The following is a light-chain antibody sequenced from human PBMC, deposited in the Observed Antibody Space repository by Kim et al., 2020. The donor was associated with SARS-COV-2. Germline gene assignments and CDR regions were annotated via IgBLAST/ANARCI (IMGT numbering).Light chain of an antibody. CDR1: STDVGDYNY. Sequence: GQSLTISCTGTSTDVGDYNYVSWYQQHPGEAPKLMIFDVNKRPSGVSNRFSGSKSGNTASLTISGLQAEDEADYYCSSYTGSSTWVFGGGTQLTVL. J-gene: IGLJ3*02. CDR3: SSYTGSSTWV. CDR2: DVN. V-gene: IGLV2-14*04.